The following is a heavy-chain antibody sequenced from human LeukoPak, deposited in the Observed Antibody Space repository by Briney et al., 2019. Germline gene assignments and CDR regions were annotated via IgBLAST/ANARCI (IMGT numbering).Heavy chain of an antibody. V-gene: IGHV4-59*01. D-gene: IGHD5-12*01. CDR3: ARMSITDGYNQLDY. J-gene: IGHJ4*02. Sequence: PSETLSLTCTVSGGSISSYYWSWIRQPPGKGLEWIGYIYYSGSTNYNPSLKSRVTISVDTSKNQFSLKLSSVTAADTAVYYCARMSITDGYNQLDYWGQGTLVTVSS. CDR1: GGSISSYY. CDR2: IYYSGST.